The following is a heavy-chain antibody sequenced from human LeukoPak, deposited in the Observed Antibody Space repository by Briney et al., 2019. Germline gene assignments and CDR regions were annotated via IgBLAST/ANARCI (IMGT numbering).Heavy chain of an antibody. D-gene: IGHD4-23*01. Sequence: SETLSLTCTVSGGTISSYYWSWIRQPPGKGLEWIGYIYYSGSTNYNPSLKSRVTISVDTSKNQFSLKLSSVTAADTAVYYCASRCGGNSDSCWFDPWGQGTLVTVSS. CDR1: GGTISSYY. V-gene: IGHV4-59*12. CDR3: ASRCGGNSDSCWFDP. CDR2: IYYSGST. J-gene: IGHJ5*02.